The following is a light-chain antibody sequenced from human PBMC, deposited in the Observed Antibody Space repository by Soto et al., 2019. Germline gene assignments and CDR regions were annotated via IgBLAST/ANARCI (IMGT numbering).Light chain of an antibody. V-gene: IGKV3-20*01. J-gene: IGKJ5*01. CDR1: QPVSNNY. Sequence: EIVLTQCPGTLSVSAGDRATLSGRASQPVSNNYLAWCQQNPGQAPTVIIYGPYRRATGIPDRFSGGGSGTDFTLTIRSLEPEDFAVYFCQQYAGPPTTFGHGTRLEIK. CDR3: QQYAGPPTT. CDR2: GPY.